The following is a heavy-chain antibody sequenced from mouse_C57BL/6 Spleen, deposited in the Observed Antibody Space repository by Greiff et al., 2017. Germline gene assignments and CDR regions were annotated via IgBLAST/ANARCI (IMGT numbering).Heavy chain of an antibody. D-gene: IGHD2-3*01. J-gene: IGHJ2*01. V-gene: IGHV1-80*01. Sequence: QVQLQQSGAELVKPGASVKISCKASGYAFSSYWMNWVKQRPGKSLEWIGKIYPGDGDTNYNGKFKGKATLTADKSSSTAYMQLSSLTSEDSAVYFCARYRDGGYYFDYWGQGTTLTVSS. CDR2: IYPGDGDT. CDR3: ARYRDGGYYFDY. CDR1: GYAFSSYW.